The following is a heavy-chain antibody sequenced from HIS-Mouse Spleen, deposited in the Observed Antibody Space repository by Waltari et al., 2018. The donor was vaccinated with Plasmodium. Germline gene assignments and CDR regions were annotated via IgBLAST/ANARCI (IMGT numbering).Heavy chain of an antibody. D-gene: IGHD3-3*01. Sequence: QVQLQQWGAGLLKHSETLSLTCAVYGGSFSGYYLSWIRQPPGKGLEWIGEINHSGSTNYNPSLKSRVTISVDMSKNQFSLKLSSVTAADTAVYYCARVTSSGVYWYFDLWGRGTLVTVSS. J-gene: IGHJ2*01. CDR1: GGSFSGYY. CDR2: INHSGST. V-gene: IGHV4-34*01. CDR3: ARVTSSGVYWYFDL.